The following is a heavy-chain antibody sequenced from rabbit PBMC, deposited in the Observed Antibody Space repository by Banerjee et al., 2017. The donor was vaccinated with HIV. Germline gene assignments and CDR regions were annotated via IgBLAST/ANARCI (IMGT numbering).Heavy chain of an antibody. CDR1: GFTLSSNYW. J-gene: IGHJ4*01. CDR2: IGAAST. CDR3: ARDLAGVIGWNFDL. D-gene: IGHD4-1*01. Sequence: QEQLVESGGGLVQPEGSLTLTCKASGFTLSSNYWLCWVRQAPGKGLEWIACIGAASTYYATWAKGRFTISKTSSTTVTLQMTSLTAADTATYFCARDLAGVIGWNFDLWGPGPSSPS. V-gene: IGHV1S45*01.